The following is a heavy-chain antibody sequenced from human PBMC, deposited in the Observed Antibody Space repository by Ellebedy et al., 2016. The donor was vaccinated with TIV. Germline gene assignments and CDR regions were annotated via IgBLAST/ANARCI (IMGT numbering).Heavy chain of an antibody. V-gene: IGHV3-66*01. Sequence: GESLKISCAAPGVTVSSYNMNWVRQAPGKGLERVSVLQSGGVTHYADSVKGRFTVSRDNSRNTLYLQMNSLSVEDTAVYYCTRARGGGGSVDYWGQGTLVTVSS. CDR2: LQSGGVT. CDR3: TRARGGGGSVDY. D-gene: IGHD2-21*01. J-gene: IGHJ4*02. CDR1: GVTVSSYN.